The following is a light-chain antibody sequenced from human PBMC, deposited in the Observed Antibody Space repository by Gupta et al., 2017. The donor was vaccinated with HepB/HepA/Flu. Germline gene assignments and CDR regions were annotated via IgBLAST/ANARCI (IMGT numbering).Light chain of an antibody. CDR1: SSSIGGNT. Sequence: QSVLTQPPSASGTPGQRVTISCSGSSSSIGGNTVNWYQRLPGTAPKLLIYNINQRPSGVPDRFSGSKSGTSASLAISGLQSEDEADYYCAAWDDSLNGWVFGGGTKLTVL. CDR2: NIN. CDR3: AAWDDSLNGWV. J-gene: IGLJ3*02. V-gene: IGLV1-44*01.